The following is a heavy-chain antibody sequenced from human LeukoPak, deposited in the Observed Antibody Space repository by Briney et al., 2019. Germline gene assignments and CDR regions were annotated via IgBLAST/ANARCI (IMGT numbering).Heavy chain of an antibody. Sequence: GGSLSLSCAPSGFSFSDCAVSWVRQAPGKGREGVSYTSRSGSTVYYADSVQGRFTISRDNAKNSLYLQMNSLRVKDTAVYYCARPRVRYCSGGSCYSAAAFDIWGQGTMVTVSS. CDR2: TSRSGSTV. J-gene: IGHJ3*02. V-gene: IGHV3-11*04. CDR1: GFSFSDCA. CDR3: ARPRVRYCSGGSCYSAAAFDI. D-gene: IGHD2-15*01.